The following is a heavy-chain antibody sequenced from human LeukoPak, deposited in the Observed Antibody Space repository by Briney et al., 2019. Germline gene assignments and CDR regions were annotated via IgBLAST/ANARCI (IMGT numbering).Heavy chain of an antibody. CDR2: ITGSGRTT. CDR1: GFTFATYA. J-gene: IGHJ4*02. D-gene: IGHD3-10*01. CDR3: AKRARGVIISDIDY. V-gene: IGHV3-23*01. Sequence: GGSLRLSCAASGFTFATYAMSWVRQAPGKGLKWVSGITGSGRTTYYADSVKGRFTISRDNSKNTLYLQMNSLRAEDTAVYYCAKRARGVIISDIDYWGQGTLVTVSS.